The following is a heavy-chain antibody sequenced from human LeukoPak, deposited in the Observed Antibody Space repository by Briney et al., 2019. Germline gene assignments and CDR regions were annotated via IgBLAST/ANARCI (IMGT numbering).Heavy chain of an antibody. CDR1: GFTVSSNY. Sequence: PGGSLRLSCAASGFTVSSNYMSWVRQAPGKGLEWVSVIYSGGSTYYADSVKGRFTISRDNSKNTLYLQMNSLRAEDTAVYYCARDLPTYYYDSSGPDAFDIWGQGTMVTVSS. CDR3: ARDLPTYYYDSSGPDAFDI. D-gene: IGHD3-22*01. V-gene: IGHV3-66*01. J-gene: IGHJ3*02. CDR2: IYSGGST.